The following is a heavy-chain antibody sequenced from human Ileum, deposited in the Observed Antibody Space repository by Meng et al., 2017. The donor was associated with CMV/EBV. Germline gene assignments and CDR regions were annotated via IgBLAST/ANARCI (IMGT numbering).Heavy chain of an antibody. J-gene: IGHJ1*01. Sequence: QVQLMQSEAEIKKTGSSVKGSCKTSGYTFTGYYMHWVRQAPGQGLEWMGRINPNSGGTNYAQKFQGRATMTREPSISTAYLDLSRLKSDDTAVYFCARVRPAEYLQHWGQGTLVTVSS. CDR2: INPNSGGT. CDR1: GYTFTGYY. D-gene: IGHD3-10*01. V-gene: IGHV1-2*06. CDR3: ARVRPAEYLQH.